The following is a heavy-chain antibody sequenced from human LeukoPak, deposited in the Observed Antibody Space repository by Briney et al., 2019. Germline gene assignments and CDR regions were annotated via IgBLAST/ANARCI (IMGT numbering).Heavy chain of an antibody. CDR2: ISWNSGSI. CDR3: AKDIYDSSGYYYEANYYYYYGMDV. CDR1: GFTFDDYA. D-gene: IGHD3-22*01. Sequence: GRSLRLSCAASGFTFDDYAMHWVRQAPGKGLEWVSGISWNSGSIGYADSVKGRFTISRDNAKNSLYLQMNSLRAEDTALYYCAKDIYDSSGYYYEANYYYYYGMDVWGQGTTVTASS. J-gene: IGHJ6*02. V-gene: IGHV3-9*01.